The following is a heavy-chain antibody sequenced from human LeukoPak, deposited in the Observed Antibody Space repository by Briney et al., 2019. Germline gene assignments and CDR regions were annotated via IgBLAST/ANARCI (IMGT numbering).Heavy chain of an antibody. CDR1: GYTFTDYY. D-gene: IGHD4-11*01. CDR2: INPNSGET. Sequence: ASVKVSCTTSGYTFTDYYIHWVRQAPGQGLEWMGWINPNSGETNSAQKFQGRVTMTGDTSISTAYMELRRVTSDDTAVYYCARDRDYSNTERGFDYWGQGTLVTVSS. CDR3: ARDRDYSNTERGFDY. V-gene: IGHV1-2*02. J-gene: IGHJ4*02.